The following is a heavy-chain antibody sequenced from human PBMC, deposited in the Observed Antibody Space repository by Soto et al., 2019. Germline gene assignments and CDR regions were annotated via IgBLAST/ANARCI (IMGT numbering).Heavy chain of an antibody. CDR1: GFTFSSYA. CDR2: ISGSGGST. V-gene: IGHV3-23*01. J-gene: IGHJ6*02. CDR3: AKDIAASWVLISKRPNYYGMDV. Sequence: EVQLLESGGGLVQPGGSLRLSCAASGFTFSSYAMSWVRQAPGKGLEWVSAISGSGGSTYYADSVKGRFTISRDNSKNTLYLQMNSLRAEDTAVYYCAKDIAASWVLISKRPNYYGMDVWGQGTTVTVSS. D-gene: IGHD6-13*01.